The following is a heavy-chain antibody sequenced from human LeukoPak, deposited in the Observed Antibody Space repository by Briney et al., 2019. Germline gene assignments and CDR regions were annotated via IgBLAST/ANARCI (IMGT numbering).Heavy chain of an antibody. CDR2: ISGSSGST. CDR1: GFTFSSSA. V-gene: IGHV3-23*01. J-gene: IGHJ3*02. CDR3: AHARLVVSRPSDDFDI. Sequence: PGGSLRLSCAASGFTFSSSAMSWVRQAPGKGLEWVSTISGSSGSTYYADSVKGRFTISRDNSKNTLYLQMNRLRAEATAVYYFAHARLVVSRPSDDFDIWGHGTMVTASS. D-gene: IGHD3-22*01.